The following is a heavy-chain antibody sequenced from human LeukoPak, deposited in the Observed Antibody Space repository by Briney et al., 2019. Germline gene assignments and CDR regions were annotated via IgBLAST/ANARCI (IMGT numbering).Heavy chain of an antibody. CDR2: IYYSGST. V-gene: IGHV4-59*01. J-gene: IGHJ4*02. CDR3: ARESSVLLDYGDSGFDY. CDR1: GGSISGYY. Sequence: PSETLSLTCTVSGGSISGYYWSWIRQPPGKGLEWIGYIYYSGSTNYNPSLKSRVTISVDTSKNQFSLKLSSVTAADTAVYYCARESSVLLDYGDSGFDYWGQGTLVTVSS. D-gene: IGHD4-17*01.